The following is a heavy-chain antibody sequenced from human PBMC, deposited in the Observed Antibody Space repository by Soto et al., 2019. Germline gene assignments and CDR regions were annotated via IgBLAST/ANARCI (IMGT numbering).Heavy chain of an antibody. D-gene: IGHD3-22*01. V-gene: IGHV4-34*01. CDR2: INHSGST. Sequence: QVQLQQWGAGLLKPSETLSLTCAVYGGSFSGYYWSWFRQPPGKGLEWIGEINHSGSTNYNPSLQSLVTISVDTANNQFSLKLSSVTAADPAVYYCASYDTSGYYVGGQGTLVTVSS. CDR1: GGSFSGYY. CDR3: ASYDTSGYYV. J-gene: IGHJ4*02.